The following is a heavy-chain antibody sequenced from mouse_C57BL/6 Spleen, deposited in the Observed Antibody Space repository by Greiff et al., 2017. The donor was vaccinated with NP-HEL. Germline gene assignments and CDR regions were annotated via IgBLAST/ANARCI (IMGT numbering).Heavy chain of an antibody. D-gene: IGHD1-1*01. Sequence: EVQVVESGGGLVQPGGSMKLSCAASGFTFSDAWMDWVRQSPEKGLEWVAEIRNKANNHPTYYAESVKGRFTISRDASKSSVYLQMNSLRAEVTAIDYCTRADYYGSSDWYFDVWGTGTTVTVSS. CDR3: TRADYYGSSDWYFDV. J-gene: IGHJ1*03. CDR1: GFTFSDAW. CDR2: IRNKANNHPT. V-gene: IGHV6-6*01.